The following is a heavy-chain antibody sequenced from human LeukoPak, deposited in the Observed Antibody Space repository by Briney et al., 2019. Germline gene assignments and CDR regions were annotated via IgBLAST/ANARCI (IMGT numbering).Heavy chain of an antibody. Sequence: GRSLRLSCAASGFTFNNYGMHWVRQAPGKGLEWMALIWYDGSNKYYADSVKGRFTISRDNSKNTLYLQMNSLRAEDTAVYYCSREYFDWSRNYYYGMDVWGQGTTVAVSS. CDR3: SREYFDWSRNYYYGMDV. J-gene: IGHJ6*02. D-gene: IGHD3-9*01. CDR1: GFTFNNYG. CDR2: IWYDGSNK. V-gene: IGHV3-33*01.